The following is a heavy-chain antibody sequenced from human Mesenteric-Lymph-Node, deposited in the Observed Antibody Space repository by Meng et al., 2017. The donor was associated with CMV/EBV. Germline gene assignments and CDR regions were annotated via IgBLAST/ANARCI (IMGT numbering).Heavy chain of an antibody. D-gene: IGHD3-22*01. CDR2: IGTAGDT. CDR3: ARDGAQTYYYDTSGFFG. CDR1: GFTFSSYD. J-gene: IGHJ4*02. Sequence: GESLKISCAACGFTFSSYDMHWVRQATGKGLEWVSAIGTAGDTYYPGSVKGQFTISRENAKNSLYLQMNSLRAGDTAVYYCARDGAQTYYYDTSGFFGWGQGTLVTVSS. V-gene: IGHV3-13*03.